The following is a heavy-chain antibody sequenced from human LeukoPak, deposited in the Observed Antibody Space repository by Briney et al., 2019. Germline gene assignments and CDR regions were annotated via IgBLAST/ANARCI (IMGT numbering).Heavy chain of an antibody. V-gene: IGHV4-34*01. J-gene: IGHJ5*02. CDR1: GGSFSGYY. D-gene: IGHD3-10*01. CDR2: INHSGST. CDR3: ARGLSYYYGSGFDP. Sequence: SETLSLTCAVYGGSFSGYYWSWLRQPPGKGLEWIGEINHSGSTNYNPSLKSRVTISVDTSKNQFSLKLSSVTAADTAVYYCARGLSYYYGSGFDPWGQGTLVTVSS.